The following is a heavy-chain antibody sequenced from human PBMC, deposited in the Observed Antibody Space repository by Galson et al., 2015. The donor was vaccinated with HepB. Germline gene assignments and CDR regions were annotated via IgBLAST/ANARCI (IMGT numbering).Heavy chain of an antibody. J-gene: IGHJ4*02. V-gene: IGHV1-69*10. CDR1: GGTFSSYA. D-gene: IGHD1-26*01. CDR3: ATTAQSGSFQSFNY. CDR2: IIPIIGIP. Sequence: SVRVSCKASGGTFSSYAISWVRQAPRQGLEWIRGIIPIIGIPHYAQRFQGRVTITADKSTGTAFMELKTLRSEDTAVFYCATTAQSGSFQSFNYWGLGTLGTVSS.